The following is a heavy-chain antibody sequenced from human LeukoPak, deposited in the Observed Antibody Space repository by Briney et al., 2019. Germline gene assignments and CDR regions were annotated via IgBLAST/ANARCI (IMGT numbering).Heavy chain of an antibody. CDR1: GGSISSYY. Sequence: SETLSLTCTVSGGSISSYYWSWIRQPAGKGLEWIGRIYTSGSTNYNPSLKSRVTMSVDTSKNQFSLQLSSVTAADTALYYCARARGESSIYNFDYWGQGTLVTVPS. CDR2: IYTSGST. J-gene: IGHJ4*02. V-gene: IGHV4-4*07. CDR3: ARARGESSIYNFDY. D-gene: IGHD3-16*01.